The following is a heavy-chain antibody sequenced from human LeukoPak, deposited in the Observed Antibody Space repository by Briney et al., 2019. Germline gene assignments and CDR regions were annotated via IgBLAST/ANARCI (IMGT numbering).Heavy chain of an antibody. J-gene: IGHJ4*02. V-gene: IGHV3-30*02. CDR3: AKDWYDSSRYYDY. CDR2: IRYDGSNK. CDR1: GFTFSSYG. Sequence: GGSLRLSCAASGFTFSSYGMHWVRQAPGKGLEWVAFIRYDGSNKYYADSVKGRFTISRDNSKNTLYLQMNSLRAEDTAVYYCAKDWYDSSRYYDYWGQGTLVTVSS. D-gene: IGHD3-22*01.